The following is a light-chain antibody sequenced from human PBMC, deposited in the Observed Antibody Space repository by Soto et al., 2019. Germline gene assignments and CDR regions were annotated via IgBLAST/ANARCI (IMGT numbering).Light chain of an antibody. CDR3: QHYDSYSWT. Sequence: DIQMTQSPSTLSASVGDTVTITCRASQSISTWLAWYQQKPGKAPKVLIYDASRLESGVPSRFSGSGSGTEFTLSISSLQPDDFATYHCQHYDSYSWTFGQGTKVEI. CDR1: QSISTW. CDR2: DAS. J-gene: IGKJ1*01. V-gene: IGKV1-5*01.